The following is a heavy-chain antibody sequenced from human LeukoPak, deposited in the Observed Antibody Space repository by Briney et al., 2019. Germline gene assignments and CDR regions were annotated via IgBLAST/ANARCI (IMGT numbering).Heavy chain of an antibody. CDR2: MNPNSGNT. CDR1: GYTFTNNY. V-gene: IGHV1-8*02. Sequence: ASVKVSCKASGYTFTNNYLHWVRQATGQGLEWMGWMNPNSGNTGYAQKFQGRVTMTRNTSISTAYMELSSLRSEDTAVYYCARGKRDCSSTSCKLGVYWFDPWGQGTLVTVSS. J-gene: IGHJ5*02. CDR3: ARGKRDCSSTSCKLGVYWFDP. D-gene: IGHD2-2*01.